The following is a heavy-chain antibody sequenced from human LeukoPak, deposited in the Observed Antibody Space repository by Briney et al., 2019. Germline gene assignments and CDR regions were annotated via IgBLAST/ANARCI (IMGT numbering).Heavy chain of an antibody. CDR1: GFTVSSNY. CDR3: ARDRLHCNSTSCYTNWFDP. V-gene: IGHV3-53*01. J-gene: IGHJ5*02. CDR2: IYSGGST. D-gene: IGHD2-2*02. Sequence: PGGSLRLSCAASGFTVSSNYMSWVRQAPGKGLEWVSVIYSGGSTYYADSVKGRFTISRDNAKNTLYLQMNSLRAEDTAVYYCARDRLHCNSTSCYTNWFDPWGQGTLVTVSS.